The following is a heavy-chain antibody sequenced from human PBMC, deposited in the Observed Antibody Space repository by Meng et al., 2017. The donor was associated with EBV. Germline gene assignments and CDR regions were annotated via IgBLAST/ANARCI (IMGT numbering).Heavy chain of an antibody. CDR3: VRGPPVGVPGPGDY. CDR1: GYAFTSYI. D-gene: IGHD2-21*01. CDR2: INVGVGYT. J-gene: IGHJ4*02. Sequence: LLVRLGAWGEPPGPSVKVSCKASGYAFTSYILHWVRQGPGQRLEWMGWINVGVGYTKYSQKFQGRVTISSDTSATTGYMELSSLRSEDTAVYYCVRGPPVGVPGPGDYWGQGTLVTVSS. V-gene: IGHV1-3*01.